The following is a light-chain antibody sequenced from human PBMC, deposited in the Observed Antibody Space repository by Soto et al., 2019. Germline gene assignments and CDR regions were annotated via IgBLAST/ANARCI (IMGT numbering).Light chain of an antibody. CDR1: QDIRNF. V-gene: IGKV1-33*01. CDR3: PEQPDLSPT. J-gene: IGKJ5*01. CDR2: DAS. Sequence: DIRMTQSPSPLTKYVGDRVTITCQASQDIRNFLNWYQQKPGKAPKLLISDASSLEAGVPQRFSGSGFGTDFTLAICIFQAEDFATYCCPEQPDLSPTSGPRTLLEIK.